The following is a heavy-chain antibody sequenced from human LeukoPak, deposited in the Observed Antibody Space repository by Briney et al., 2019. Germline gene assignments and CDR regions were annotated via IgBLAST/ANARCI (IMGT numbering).Heavy chain of an antibody. Sequence: GASVKVSCKASGYTFTSYGIRWVRQAPGQGLDWMGWISPYNGTTNYAQKLQGRVTMTTDTSTSTAYMELRSLRSDDTAVYYCARESPKIAVAGYYYYYGMDVWGQGTTVTVSS. J-gene: IGHJ6*02. D-gene: IGHD6-19*01. CDR1: GYTFTSYG. V-gene: IGHV1-18*01. CDR2: ISPYNGTT. CDR3: ARESPKIAVAGYYYYYGMDV.